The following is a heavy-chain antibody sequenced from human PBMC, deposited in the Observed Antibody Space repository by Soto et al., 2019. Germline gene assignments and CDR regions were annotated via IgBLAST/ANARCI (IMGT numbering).Heavy chain of an antibody. D-gene: IGHD6-13*01. CDR1: GFTFSSYA. CDR2: ISGGGIST. V-gene: IGHV3-74*01. J-gene: IGHJ4*02. CDR3: ASGDSSSWYYFDY. Sequence: GGSLRLSCAASGFTFSSYAMSWVRQAPGKGLVWVSLISGGGISTSYADSVKGRFTISRDNAKNTLYLQMNSLRAEDTAVYYCASGDSSSWYYFDYWGQGTLVTVSS.